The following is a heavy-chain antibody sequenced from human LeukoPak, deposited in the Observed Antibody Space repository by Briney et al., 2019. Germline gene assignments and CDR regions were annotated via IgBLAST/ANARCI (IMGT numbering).Heavy chain of an antibody. CDR2: ISSSSSTI. D-gene: IGHD3-10*01. CDR1: GFTFSSYG. J-gene: IGHJ4*02. Sequence: GGSLRLSCAASGFTFSSYGMNWVRQAPGKGLEWVSYISSSSSTIYYADSVEGRLTISRDNARNSLFLQMNSLRAEDTAVYYCARDYYGSGSSYYWGQGTLVTVSS. V-gene: IGHV3-48*04. CDR3: ARDYYGSGSSYY.